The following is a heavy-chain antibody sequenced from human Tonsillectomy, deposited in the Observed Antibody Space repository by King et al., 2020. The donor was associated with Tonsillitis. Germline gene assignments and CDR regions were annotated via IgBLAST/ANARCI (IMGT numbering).Heavy chain of an antibody. Sequence: LQLQESGPGLVKPSETLSLTCTVSGGSISSSSYYWGWIRQPPGKGLEWIGSIYYSGSTYYNPSLKSRVTISVDTSKNQFSLKLSSVTAADTAVYYCARQGSSWYYFAYRGQGTLVTVSS. CDR2: IYYSGST. CDR1: GGSISSSSYY. V-gene: IGHV4-39*01. J-gene: IGHJ4*02. CDR3: ARQGSSWYYFAY. D-gene: IGHD6-13*01.